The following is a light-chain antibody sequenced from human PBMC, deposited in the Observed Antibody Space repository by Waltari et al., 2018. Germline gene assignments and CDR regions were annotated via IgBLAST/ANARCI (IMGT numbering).Light chain of an antibody. CDR3: AAWDDSLNGYVV. CDR2: KNS. CDR1: SSNIGSNS. Sequence: QSVLTQPPSASGTPGQRVTISCSGSSSNIGSNSVNWYQPVPGTAPKLLIYKNSQRPSGVPSRFSGSKSGTSASLAISGLQSEDEADYYCAAWDDSLNGYVVFGGGTKLTVL. J-gene: IGLJ2*01. V-gene: IGLV1-44*01.